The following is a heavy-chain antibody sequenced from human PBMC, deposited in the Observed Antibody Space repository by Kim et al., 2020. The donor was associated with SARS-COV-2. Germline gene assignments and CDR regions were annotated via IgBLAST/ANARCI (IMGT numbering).Heavy chain of an antibody. V-gene: IGHV4-59*01. D-gene: IGHD3-9*01. Sequence: RVTISVDTSKNQFSLKLSSVTAADTAVYYCARVHRDYDILTGYYGGWFDPWGQGTLVTVSS. CDR3: ARVHRDYDILTGYYGGWFDP. J-gene: IGHJ5*02.